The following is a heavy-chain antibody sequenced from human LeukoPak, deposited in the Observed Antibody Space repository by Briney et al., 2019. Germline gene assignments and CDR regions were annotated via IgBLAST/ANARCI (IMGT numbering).Heavy chain of an antibody. CDR3: ARRPNWWGPTYFDY. CDR1: GYTFSSYG. CDR2: IIPIFGTA. J-gene: IGHJ4*02. D-gene: IGHD2-8*02. Sequence: AASVKVSCKASGYTFSSYGISWVRQAPGQGLEWMGGIIPIFGTANYAQKFQGRVTITTDESTSTAYMELSSLRSEDTAVYYCARRPNWWGPTYFDYWGQGTLVTVSS. V-gene: IGHV1-69*05.